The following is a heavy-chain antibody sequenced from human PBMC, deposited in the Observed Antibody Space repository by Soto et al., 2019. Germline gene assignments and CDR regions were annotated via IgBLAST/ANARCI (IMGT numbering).Heavy chain of an antibody. CDR1: GDSVSSNSAA. CDR3: ARQGVNIVATMAFDY. Sequence: SQTLSLTCAISGDSVSSNSAAWNWIRQSPSRGLEWLGRTYYRSKWYNDYAVSVKSRITINPDTSKNQFSLQLNSVTPEDTAVDYGARQGVNIVATMAFDYWGQGTLVTVSS. D-gene: IGHD5-12*01. V-gene: IGHV6-1*01. CDR2: TYYRSKWYN. J-gene: IGHJ4*02.